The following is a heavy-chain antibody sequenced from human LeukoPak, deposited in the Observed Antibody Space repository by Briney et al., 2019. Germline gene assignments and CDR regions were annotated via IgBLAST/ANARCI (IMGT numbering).Heavy chain of an antibody. CDR2: IYYSGST. J-gene: IGHJ4*02. CDR1: GGSISSGDYY. D-gene: IGHD2-8*01. CDR3: AKGLMVYAIDY. Sequence: PSETLSLTCTVSGGSISSGDYYWSWIRQPPGKGLEWIGYIYYSGSTYYNPSLKSRVTISVDTSKNQFSLKLSSVTAADTAVYYCAKGLMVYAIDYWGQGTLVTVSS. V-gene: IGHV4-30-4*08.